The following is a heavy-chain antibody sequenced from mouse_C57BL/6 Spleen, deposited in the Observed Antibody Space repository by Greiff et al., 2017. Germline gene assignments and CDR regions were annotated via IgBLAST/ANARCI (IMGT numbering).Heavy chain of an antibody. CDR1: GFTFSDYY. Sequence: EVHLVESEGGLVQPGSSMKLSCTASGFTFSDYYMAWVRQVPEKGLEWVANINYDGSSTYYLDSLKSRFIISRDNAKNILYLQMSSLKSEDTATYYCARDREGYYGYFDVWGTGTTVTVSS. V-gene: IGHV5-16*01. J-gene: IGHJ1*03. CDR2: INYDGSST. D-gene: IGHD2-2*01. CDR3: ARDREGYYGYFDV.